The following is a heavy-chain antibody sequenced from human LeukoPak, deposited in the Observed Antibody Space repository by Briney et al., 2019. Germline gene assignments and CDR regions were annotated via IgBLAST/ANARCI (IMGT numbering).Heavy chain of an antibody. D-gene: IGHD3-10*01. CDR3: ARGDYGSGSYGWFDP. Sequence: PSETLSLTCTVSGGSISSYYWSWIRQPPGKGLEWIGYIYYSGSTNYNPSLKSRVTISVDTSKNQFSLKLSSVTAADTAVYYCARGDYGSGSYGWFDPWGQGTLVTVSS. CDR1: GGSISSYY. CDR2: IYYSGST. J-gene: IGHJ5*02. V-gene: IGHV4-59*01.